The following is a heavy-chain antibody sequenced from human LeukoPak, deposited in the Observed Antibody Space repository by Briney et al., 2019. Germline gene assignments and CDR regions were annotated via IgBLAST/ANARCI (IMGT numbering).Heavy chain of an antibody. J-gene: IGHJ4*02. CDR1: GFTFSSYG. Sequence: PGRSLRLSCAASGFTFSSYGMHWVRQAPGKGLEWVVVISYDGSNKYYADSVKGRFTISRDNSKNTLYLQMNSLRAEDTAVYYCARDRAQGYDILTGYSLPDYWGQGTLVTVSS. CDR3: ARDRAQGYDILTGYSLPDY. V-gene: IGHV3-30*03. CDR2: ISYDGSNK. D-gene: IGHD3-9*01.